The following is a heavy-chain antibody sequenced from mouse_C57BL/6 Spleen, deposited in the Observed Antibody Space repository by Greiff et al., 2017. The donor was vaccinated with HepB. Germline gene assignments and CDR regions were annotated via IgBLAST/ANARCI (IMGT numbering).Heavy chain of an antibody. Sequence: VQLKESGGGLVQPKGSLKLSCAASGFSFNTYAMNWVRQAPGKGLEWVARIRSKSNNYATYYADSVKDRFTISRDDSESMLYLQMNNLKTEDTAMYYCVRHDVYYGSSYGYFDVWGTGTTVTVSS. D-gene: IGHD1-1*01. CDR1: GFSFNTYA. CDR3: VRHDVYYGSSYGYFDV. J-gene: IGHJ1*03. V-gene: IGHV10-1*01. CDR2: IRSKSNNYAT.